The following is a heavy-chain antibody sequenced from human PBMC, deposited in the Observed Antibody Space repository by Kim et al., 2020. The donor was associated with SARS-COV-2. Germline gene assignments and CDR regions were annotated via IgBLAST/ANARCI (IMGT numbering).Heavy chain of an antibody. D-gene: IGHD2-15*01. CDR2: ISSSGSTI. V-gene: IGHV3-11*01. Sequence: GGSLRLSCAASGFTFSDYYMSWIRQAPGKGLEWVSYISSSGSTIYYADSVKGRFTISRDNAKNSLYLQMNSLRAEDTAVYYCARSEMVRYCSGVSCYSVGYSSDYWGQGTLVTVSS. CDR3: ARSEMVRYCSGVSCYSVGYSSDY. J-gene: IGHJ4*02. CDR1: GFTFSDYY.